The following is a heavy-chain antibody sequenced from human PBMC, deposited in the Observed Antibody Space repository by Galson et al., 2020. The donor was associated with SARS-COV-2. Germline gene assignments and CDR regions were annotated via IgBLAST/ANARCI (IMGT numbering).Heavy chain of an antibody. CDR3: ARLSSSWPLTYYYYYMDV. Sequence: ASVKVSCKASGYTFTSYGISWVRQAPGQGLEWMGWISAYNGNTNYAQKLQGRVTMTTDTSTSTAYMELRSLRSDDTAVYYCARLSSSWPLTYYYYYMDVWGKGTTVTVSS. CDR1: GYTFTSYG. D-gene: IGHD6-13*01. V-gene: IGHV1-18*01. J-gene: IGHJ6*03. CDR2: ISAYNGNT.